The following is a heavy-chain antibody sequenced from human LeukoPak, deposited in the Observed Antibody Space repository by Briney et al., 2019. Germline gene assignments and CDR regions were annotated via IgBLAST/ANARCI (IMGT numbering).Heavy chain of an antibody. D-gene: IGHD2-15*01. CDR2: ISYDGSNK. CDR3: ARDCSGGSCYSVPDY. J-gene: IGHJ4*02. CDR1: GFTFSSYA. Sequence: GSLRLSCAASGFTFSSYAMHWVRQAPGKGLEWVAVISYDGSNKYYADSVKGRFTISRDNSKNTLYLQMNSLRAEDTAVYYCARDCSGGSCYSVPDYWGQGTLVTVSS. V-gene: IGHV3-30-3*01.